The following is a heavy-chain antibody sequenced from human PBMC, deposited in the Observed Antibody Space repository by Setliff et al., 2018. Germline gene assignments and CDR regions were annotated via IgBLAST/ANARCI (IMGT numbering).Heavy chain of an antibody. V-gene: IGHV3-48*02. CDR3: AKDSLEVVIALHGMDV. CDR2: INSWGTAV. Sequence: GGSLRLSCAGSGFTFSSHGMNWFRQAPGKGLEWVSYINSWGTAVYYADSVQGRFTISRDNSKNTLFLQMDSLRDDDTAVYYCAKDSLEVVIALHGMDVWGQGTTVTVSS. J-gene: IGHJ6*01. CDR1: GFTFSSHG. D-gene: IGHD2-21*01.